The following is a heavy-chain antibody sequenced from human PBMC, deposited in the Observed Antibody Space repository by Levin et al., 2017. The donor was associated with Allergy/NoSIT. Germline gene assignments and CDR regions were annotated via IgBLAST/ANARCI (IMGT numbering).Heavy chain of an antibody. CDR2: TYYRSKWYN. J-gene: IGHJ4*02. D-gene: IGHD1-7*01. CDR3: TRGRSGNYVALFEY. CDR1: GDSVSSNNAA. V-gene: IGHV6-1*01. Sequence: PSQTLSLPCAISGDSVSSNNAAWNWIRQSPSRGLEWLGRTYYRSKWYNDYAESVRSRINVNPDTSKNQVSLQLNSVTPEDTAVYYCTRGRSGNYVALFEYWGQGTLVTVSS.